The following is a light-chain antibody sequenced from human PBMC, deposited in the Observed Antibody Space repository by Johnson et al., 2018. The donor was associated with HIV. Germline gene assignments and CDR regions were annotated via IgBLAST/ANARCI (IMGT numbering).Light chain of an antibody. V-gene: IGLV1-51*01. Sequence: HSVLTQPPSVSAAPGQKVTISCSGSSSNIGNNYVSWYQQLPGTAPKLLIYDNNKRPSGIPDRFSGSKSGTSATLAITGLQTGDEADYYCGTWDSSLSAHNYVFGTGTKVTVL. CDR2: DNN. J-gene: IGLJ1*01. CDR3: GTWDSSLSAHNYV. CDR1: SSNIGNNY.